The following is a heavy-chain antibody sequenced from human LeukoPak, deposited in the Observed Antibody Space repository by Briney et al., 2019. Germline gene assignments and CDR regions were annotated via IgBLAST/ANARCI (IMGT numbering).Heavy chain of an antibody. Sequence: SQTLSLTWTVSGGSISSGDYYWSWIRQPPGKGLEWIGYIYYSGSTYYNPSLKSRVTISVDTSKNQFSLKLSSVTAADAAVYYCARAPGRNNWFDPWGQGTLVTVSS. CDR1: GGSISSGDYY. CDR2: IYYSGST. CDR3: ARAPGRNNWFDP. J-gene: IGHJ5*02. V-gene: IGHV4-30-4*08.